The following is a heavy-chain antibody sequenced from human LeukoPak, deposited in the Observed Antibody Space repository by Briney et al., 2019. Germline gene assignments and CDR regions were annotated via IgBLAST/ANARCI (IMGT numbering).Heavy chain of an antibody. CDR3: ARNRGYYDSSGYYAVDC. D-gene: IGHD3-22*01. CDR1: GYSISSGYY. J-gene: IGHJ4*02. CDR2: IYHSGST. V-gene: IGHV4-38-2*01. Sequence: SETLSLTCAVSGYSISSGYYWGWIRPPPGKGLEWIGSIYHSGSTYYNPSLKSRVTISVDTSKNQFSLKLSSVTAADTAVYYCARNRGYYDSSGYYAVDCWGQGTLVTVSS.